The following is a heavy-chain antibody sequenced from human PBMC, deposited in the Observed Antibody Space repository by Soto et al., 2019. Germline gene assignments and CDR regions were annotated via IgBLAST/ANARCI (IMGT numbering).Heavy chain of an antibody. V-gene: IGHV1-18*01. D-gene: IGHD3-16*01. CDR1: GYSFTRYG. J-gene: IGHJ6*02. Sequence: QVQLVQSRAEVKNPGASVKVSCKASGYSFTRYGIAWARQAPGQGLVWMGWINTYNGNTNYAQNLQGRVTLTTDTSTSTAYMELTSLRSNDTAIYYCAMVDVYVTPSPQDVWGQGTTVIVSS. CDR3: AMVDVYVTPSPQDV. CDR2: INTYNGNT.